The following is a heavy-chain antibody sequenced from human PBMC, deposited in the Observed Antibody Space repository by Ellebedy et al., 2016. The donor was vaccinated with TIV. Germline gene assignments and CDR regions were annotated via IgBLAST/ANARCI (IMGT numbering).Heavy chain of an antibody. V-gene: IGHV3-23*01. J-gene: IGHJ4*02. Sequence: GGSLRLSXAASGFIFNNYAMNWVRQAPGQGLEWVSAISANGATTHYSYSVKGRFTISRDNSNNMVSLQMNSLRVEDTAVYYCAKAGQDCSFCYMEYDYWGQGTLVTVSS. CDR1: GFIFNNYA. D-gene: IGHD2-2*02. CDR2: ISANGATT. CDR3: AKAGQDCSFCYMEYDY.